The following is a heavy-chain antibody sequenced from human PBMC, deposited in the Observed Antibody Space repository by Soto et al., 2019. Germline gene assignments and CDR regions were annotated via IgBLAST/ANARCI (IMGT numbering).Heavy chain of an antibody. CDR3: ARGQRPWEFFDY. D-gene: IGHD1-26*01. CDR2: IYYSGST. J-gene: IGHJ4*02. V-gene: IGHV4-61*01. CDR1: GGSVNSGTYY. Sequence: QVQLQESGPGLVKPSETLSLACTVSGGSVNSGTYYWSWIRQPPGKGLEWIGYIYYSGSTYYNPSLRSRVTISTDTPQNQFSLKLSSVTAADTAVYYCARGQRPWEFFDYWGQGTLVTVSS.